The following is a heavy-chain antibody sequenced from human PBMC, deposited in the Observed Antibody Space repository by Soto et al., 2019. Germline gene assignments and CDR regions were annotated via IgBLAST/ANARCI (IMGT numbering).Heavy chain of an antibody. CDR1: GGSISSGDYY. D-gene: IGHD6-19*01. V-gene: IGHV4-30-4*01. CDR3: TRHRVGSGSFDY. J-gene: IGHJ4*02. Sequence: SETLSLTCTVSGGSISSGDYYWSWIRQPPGKGLEWIGYIYYSGSTYYNPSLKSRVTISVDTSKNQFSLKLSSVTAADTAVYYCTRHRVGSGSFDYWGQGTLVTVSS. CDR2: IYYSGST.